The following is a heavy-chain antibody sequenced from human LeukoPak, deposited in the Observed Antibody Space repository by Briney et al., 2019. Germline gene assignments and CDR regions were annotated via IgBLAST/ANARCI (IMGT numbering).Heavy chain of an antibody. Sequence: GRSLRLSCAASGFTFSSYGMHWVRQAPGKGLEWVAVISYDGSNKYYADSVKGRFTISRDNSKNTLYLQMNSLRAEDTAVYYCAKDLDYWGQGTLVTVSS. CDR1: GFTFSSYG. CDR3: AKDLDY. J-gene: IGHJ4*02. CDR2: ISYDGSNK. V-gene: IGHV3-30*18.